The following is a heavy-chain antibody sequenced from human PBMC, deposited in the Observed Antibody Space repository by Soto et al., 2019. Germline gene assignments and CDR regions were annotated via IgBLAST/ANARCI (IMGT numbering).Heavy chain of an antibody. V-gene: IGHV4-30-4*01. CDR2: IYYSGST. J-gene: IGHJ4*02. CDR3: ARVSNFDWLLNFDY. Sequence: SETLSLTCTVSGGSISSGDYYWSWIRQPPGKGLEWIGYIYYSGSTYYNPSLKSRVTISVDTSKNQFSLKLSSVTAADTAVYYCARVSNFDWLLNFDYWGQGTLVTVS. CDR1: GGSISSGDYY. D-gene: IGHD3-9*01.